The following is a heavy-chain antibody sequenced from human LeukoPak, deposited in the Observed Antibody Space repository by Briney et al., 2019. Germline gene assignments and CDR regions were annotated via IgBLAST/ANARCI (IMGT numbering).Heavy chain of an antibody. J-gene: IGHJ5*02. CDR1: GGTFTSYA. V-gene: IGHV1-69*05. D-gene: IGHD5-24*01. Sequence: SVKVSCKASGGTFTSYAISWVRQAPGQGLEWMGRIIPIFDTANYAQKFQGRVTITTDESTSTAYMELSSLRSEDTAVYDCARYLRDGYNYNWFDPWGQGTLVTVSS. CDR3: ARYLRDGYNYNWFDP. CDR2: IIPIFDTA.